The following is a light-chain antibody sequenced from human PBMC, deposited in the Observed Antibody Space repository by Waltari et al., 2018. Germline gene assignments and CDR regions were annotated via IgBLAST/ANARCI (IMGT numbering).Light chain of an antibody. V-gene: IGLV2-14*03. CDR3: ISYTTISTWV. Sequence: QSALTQPASVSGSPGQSITIPCTGTSSAVGGYNFVSWYQQHPDKAPKLIIYDVSERPSGVSNRFSGSKSVNTASLTISGLQAEDEADYYCISYTTISTWVFGTGTKVTVL. J-gene: IGLJ1*01. CDR2: DVS. CDR1: SSAVGGYNF.